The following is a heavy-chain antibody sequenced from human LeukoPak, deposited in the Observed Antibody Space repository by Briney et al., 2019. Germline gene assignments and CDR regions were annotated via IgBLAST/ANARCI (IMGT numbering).Heavy chain of an antibody. CDR1: GFSFSLYG. J-gene: IGHJ4*02. D-gene: IGHD1-26*01. CDR2: ISYDGSNK. V-gene: IGHV3-30*18. CDR3: AKGGGGSYLRFDY. Sequence: TGGSLRLSCGASGFSFSLYGMHWVRQAPGKGLEWVAVISYDGSNKYYADSVKGRFTISRDNSKNTLYLQMNSLRAEDTAVYYCAKGGGGSYLRFDYWGQGTLVTVSS.